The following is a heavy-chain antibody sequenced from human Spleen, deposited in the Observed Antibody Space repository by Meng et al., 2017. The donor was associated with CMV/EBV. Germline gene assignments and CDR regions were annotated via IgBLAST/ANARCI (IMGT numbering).Heavy chain of an antibody. Sequence: LTCTVSGGSISSSSYYWGWIRQPPGKGLEWIGSIYYSGSTYYNPSLKSRVTISVDTSKNQFSLKLSSVTAADTAVYYCARRGTVFFDYWGQGTLVTVSS. D-gene: IGHD3-10*01. CDR1: GGSISSSSYY. CDR2: IYYSGST. V-gene: IGHV4-39*01. CDR3: ARRGTVFFDY. J-gene: IGHJ4*02.